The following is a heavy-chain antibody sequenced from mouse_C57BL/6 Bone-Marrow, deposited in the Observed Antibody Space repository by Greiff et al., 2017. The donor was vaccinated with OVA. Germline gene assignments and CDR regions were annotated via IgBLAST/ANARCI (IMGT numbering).Heavy chain of an antibody. Sequence: QVQLQQSGPGLVQPSQSLYITCTVSGFSLTSYGVHWVRQSPGKGLEWLGVIWRGGSTDYNAAFMSRLSITKDNSKSQVFFKMNSLQADDTAIYYCAKMRGTSYWYFDVWGTGTTVTVSS. D-gene: IGHD2-14*01. CDR3: AKMRGTSYWYFDV. CDR2: IWRGGST. CDR1: GFSLTSYG. J-gene: IGHJ1*03. V-gene: IGHV2-5*01.